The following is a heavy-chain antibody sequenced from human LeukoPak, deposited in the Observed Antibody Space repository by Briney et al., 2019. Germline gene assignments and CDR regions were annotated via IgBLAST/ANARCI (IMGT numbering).Heavy chain of an antibody. V-gene: IGHV3-21*01. CDR3: ASSQSSVAGIVGC. Sequence: GGSLRLSCAASGFTFSSYSMNWVRQAPGKGLEWVSSISSSSSYIYYADSVKGRFTISRDNAKNSLYLQMNSLRVEDTAVYYCASSQSSVAGIVGCWGQGTLVTVSS. D-gene: IGHD6-19*01. CDR2: ISSSSSYI. CDR1: GFTFSSYS. J-gene: IGHJ4*02.